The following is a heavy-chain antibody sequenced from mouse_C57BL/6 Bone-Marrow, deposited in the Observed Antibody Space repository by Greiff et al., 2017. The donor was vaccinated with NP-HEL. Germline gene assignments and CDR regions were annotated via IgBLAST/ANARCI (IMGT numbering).Heavy chain of an antibody. CDR1: GYTFTSYW. J-gene: IGHJ3*01. CDR3: AREEAWAY. CDR2: IDPSDSYT. Sequence: QVQLQQPGAELVKPGASVKLSCKASGYTFTSYWMQWVKQRPGQGLEWIGEIDPSDSYTNYNQKFKGKATLTVDTSSSTAYMQLSSLTSEDSAVYDCAREEAWAYWGQGTLVTVSS. V-gene: IGHV1-50*01. D-gene: IGHD3-2*02.